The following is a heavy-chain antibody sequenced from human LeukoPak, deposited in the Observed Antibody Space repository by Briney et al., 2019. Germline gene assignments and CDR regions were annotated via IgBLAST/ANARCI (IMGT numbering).Heavy chain of an antibody. D-gene: IGHD2-2*02. Sequence: ASVKVSRKASGYTFTGYYMHWVRQAPGQGLEWMGWINPNSGGTNYAQKFQGRVTMTRDTSISTAYMELSRLRSDDTAVYYCARVRGYCSSTSCYILAYWGQGTLVTVSS. CDR2: INPNSGGT. V-gene: IGHV1-2*02. CDR1: GYTFTGYY. J-gene: IGHJ4*02. CDR3: ARVRGYCSSTSCYILAY.